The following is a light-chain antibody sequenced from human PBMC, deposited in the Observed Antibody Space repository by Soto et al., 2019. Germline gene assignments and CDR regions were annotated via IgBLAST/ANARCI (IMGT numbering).Light chain of an antibody. CDR2: DAS. J-gene: IGKJ3*01. V-gene: IGKV3-11*01. CDR3: RQRNTGLEFT. CDR1: QSVSSY. Sequence: SPGERATLSCRASQSVSSYLAWYQQKPGQAPRLLIYDASKRATGIPARFSGSGSGTDSPLTYSTLEPKDFAFYNCRQRNTGLEFTSGPGTKVDIK.